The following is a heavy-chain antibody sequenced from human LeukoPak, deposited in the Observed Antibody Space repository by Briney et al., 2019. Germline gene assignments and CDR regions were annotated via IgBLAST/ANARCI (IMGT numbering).Heavy chain of an antibody. Sequence: GGSLRLSCAASGFTFSSYGMHWVRQAPGRGLEWVAFIRYDGSNKYYADSVKGRFTISRDNAKNTLYLQMNSLRAEDAAVYYCAREVIAFDIWGQGTMVTVSS. CDR2: IRYDGSNK. J-gene: IGHJ3*02. V-gene: IGHV3-30*02. CDR3: AREVIAFDI. D-gene: IGHD2-21*01. CDR1: GFTFSSYG.